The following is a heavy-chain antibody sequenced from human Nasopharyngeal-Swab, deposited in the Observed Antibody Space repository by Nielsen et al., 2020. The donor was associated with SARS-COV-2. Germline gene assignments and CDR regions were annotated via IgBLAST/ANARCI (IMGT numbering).Heavy chain of an antibody. D-gene: IGHD3-3*01. Sequence: SVKVSCKASGFTFSSSSVQWVRQARGQRLEWIGWIVVGSGNTSYAQKFQERVSITRDMSTSTAYVELSSLRSEDTAVYYCAADPYYDFLSGYFSFDPWGQGTLVTVSS. V-gene: IGHV1-58*01. J-gene: IGHJ5*02. CDR1: GFTFSSSS. CDR2: IVVGSGNT. CDR3: AADPYYDFLSGYFSFDP.